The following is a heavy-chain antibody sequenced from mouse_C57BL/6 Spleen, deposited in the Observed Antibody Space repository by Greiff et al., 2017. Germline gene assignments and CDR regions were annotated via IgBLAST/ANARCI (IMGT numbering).Heavy chain of an antibody. J-gene: IGHJ2*01. CDR3: TRNIPYDGYPYFDY. D-gene: IGHD2-3*01. V-gene: IGHV1-5*01. CDR2: IYPGNSDT. CDR1: GYPFTSYW. Sequence: VQLQQSGTVLARPGASVKMSCKTSGYPFTSYWMHWVKQRPGQGLEWLGAIYPGNSDTSYNQKFKGKAKLTAVTSASTAYLELSSLTNEDSAVYYGTRNIPYDGYPYFDYWGQGTTLTVSS.